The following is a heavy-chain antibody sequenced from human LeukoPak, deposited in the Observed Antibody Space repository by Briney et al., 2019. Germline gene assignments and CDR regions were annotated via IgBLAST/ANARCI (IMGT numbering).Heavy chain of an antibody. CDR3: ARYRGASGYHFDY. V-gene: IGHV4-34*01. J-gene: IGHJ4*02. CDR2: IYRSGSA. D-gene: IGHD5-12*01. CDR1: GGSFSGYY. Sequence: KPSETLSLTCAVYGGSFSGYYWSWIRQPPGKGLEWIGEIYRSGSANYNPSLKSRVTISLDKSKNQFSLRLSSVTAADTAVYYCARYRGASGYHFDYWGQGTLVTVSS.